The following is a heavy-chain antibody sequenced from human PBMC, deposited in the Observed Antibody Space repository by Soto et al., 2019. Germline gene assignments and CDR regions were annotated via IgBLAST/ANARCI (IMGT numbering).Heavy chain of an antibody. CDR3: ARDHYGGNPIPIYYYYYGMDV. J-gene: IGHJ6*02. V-gene: IGHV3-48*02. CDR1: GFTFSSYW. CDR2: MNMNSSRI. Sequence: PGGSLRLSCAASGFTFSSYWMHWVRQAPGKGLEWVSYMNMNSSRICYVDSVKGRFTISRDNAKNSLYLKMNSLRDEDTAVYYCARDHYGGNPIPIYYYYYGMDVWGQGTTVTVSS. D-gene: IGHD4-17*01.